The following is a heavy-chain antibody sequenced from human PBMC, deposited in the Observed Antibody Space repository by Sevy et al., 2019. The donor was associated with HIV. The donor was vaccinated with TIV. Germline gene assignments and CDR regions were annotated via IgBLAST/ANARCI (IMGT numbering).Heavy chain of an antibody. Sequence: GGSLRLSCAASGFTFSSHSMNWVRQAPGKGLEWVASISSTSSYIYHADSGKGRFTVSRDNAKNSLFLQMNNLRVDDTAVYYCAREAQVVGVDLDFWGQGTLVTVSS. J-gene: IGHJ4*02. CDR2: ISSTSSYI. CDR3: AREAQVVGVDLDF. V-gene: IGHV3-21*01. CDR1: GFTFSSHS. D-gene: IGHD1-26*01.